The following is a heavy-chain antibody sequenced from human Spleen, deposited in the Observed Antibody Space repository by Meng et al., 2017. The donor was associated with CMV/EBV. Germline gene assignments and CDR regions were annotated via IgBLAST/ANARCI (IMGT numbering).Heavy chain of an antibody. Sequence: GGSLRLSCAASGFTFSSYSMNWVRQAPGQGLEWVSSISSSSSYIYYADSLRGRFTISRDNAKNSLYLEVNSLRAEDTAVYYCARAPIAAALDYWGQGTLVTVSS. CDR1: GFTFSSYS. CDR3: ARAPIAAALDY. D-gene: IGHD6-13*01. CDR2: ISSSSSYI. V-gene: IGHV3-21*01. J-gene: IGHJ4*02.